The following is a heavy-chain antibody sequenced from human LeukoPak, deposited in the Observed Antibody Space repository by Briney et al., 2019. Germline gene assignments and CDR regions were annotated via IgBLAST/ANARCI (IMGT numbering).Heavy chain of an antibody. CDR1: GGSISSSSYY. J-gene: IGHJ4*02. Sequence: SGTLSLTCTVSGGSISSSSYYWGWIRQPPGKGLEWIGSIYYSGSTYYDPSLKSRVTISVDTSKNQFSLKLSSVTAADTAVYYCARQGTAPPKTIYSGSYYSTSSQFDYWGQGTLVTVSS. V-gene: IGHV4-39*01. CDR3: ARQGTAPPKTIYSGSYYSTSSQFDY. CDR2: IYYSGST. D-gene: IGHD1-26*01.